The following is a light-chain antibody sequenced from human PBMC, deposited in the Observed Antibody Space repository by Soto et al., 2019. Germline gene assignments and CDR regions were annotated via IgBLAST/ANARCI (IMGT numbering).Light chain of an antibody. J-gene: IGKJ4*01. Sequence: EILMTQSPVTLSVSPGERATLSRRASQSVSSNLAWYQQKPGQAPSLLIYGTFTRATGIPARFSGTGSGTEFTLTISSLQSEDLALYYCQQYGSYPLTVGGGTKVGIK. CDR1: QSVSSN. CDR2: GTF. CDR3: QQYGSYPLT. V-gene: IGKV3-15*01.